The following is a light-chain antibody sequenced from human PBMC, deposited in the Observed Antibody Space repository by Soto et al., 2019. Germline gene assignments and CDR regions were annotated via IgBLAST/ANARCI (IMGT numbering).Light chain of an antibody. V-gene: IGKV3-20*01. J-gene: IGKJ4*01. CDR3: QQYETAPLT. CDR1: QSISGTF. Sequence: EIVLTQSPGSLSLSPGERAILSCRASQSISGTFLAWYQQKPGQTPRLLIYGASSRATGIPDRFSGSGSGADFFLTISRLEPEDFAMYYCQQYETAPLTFGGGTKVEIK. CDR2: GAS.